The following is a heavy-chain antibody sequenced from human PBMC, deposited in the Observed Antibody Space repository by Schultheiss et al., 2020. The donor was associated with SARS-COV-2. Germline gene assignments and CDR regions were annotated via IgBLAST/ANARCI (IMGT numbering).Heavy chain of an antibody. CDR1: GGSVSSGSYY. D-gene: IGHD3-3*01. J-gene: IGHJ4*02. V-gene: IGHV4-39*07. Sequence: SETLSLTCTVSGGSVSSGSYYWSWIRQPPGKGLEWIGEINHSGSTNYNPSLKSRVTISVDTSKNQFSLKLSSVTAADTAVYYCASSGPYDFWSGYHPPYFDYWGQGTLVTVSS. CDR2: INHSGST. CDR3: ASSGPYDFWSGYHPPYFDY.